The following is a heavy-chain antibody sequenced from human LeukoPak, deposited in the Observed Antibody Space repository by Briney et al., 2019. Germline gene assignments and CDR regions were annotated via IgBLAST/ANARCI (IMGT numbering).Heavy chain of an antibody. D-gene: IGHD3-10*01. CDR2: ISGSSDST. V-gene: IGHV3-23*01. Sequence: PGGSLRLSCAASGFTFSNAWMSWVRQAPGMGLEWVSVISGSSDSTYYADSVKGRFTISRDNSKSTVYLQMNSLRAEDTAVYYCAKVGYYYGSGSYYKSPLDYWGQGTLVTVSS. CDR1: GFTFSNAW. J-gene: IGHJ4*02. CDR3: AKVGYYYGSGSYYKSPLDY.